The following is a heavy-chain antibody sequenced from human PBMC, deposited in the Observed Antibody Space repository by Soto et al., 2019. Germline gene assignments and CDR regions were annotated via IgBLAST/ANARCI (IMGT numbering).Heavy chain of an antibody. Sequence: GGSLRLSXAASGFTFSSYGMHWVRQAPGKGLEWVAVIWYDGSNKYYADSVKGRFTISRDNSKNTLYLQMNSLRAEDTAVYYCARTIAAAGTYYYYGMDVWGQGTTVTVSS. CDR3: ARTIAAAGTYYYYGMDV. CDR2: IWYDGSNK. J-gene: IGHJ6*02. D-gene: IGHD6-13*01. V-gene: IGHV3-33*01. CDR1: GFTFSSYG.